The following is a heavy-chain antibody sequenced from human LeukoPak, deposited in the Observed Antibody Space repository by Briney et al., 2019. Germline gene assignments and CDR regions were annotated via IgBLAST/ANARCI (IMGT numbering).Heavy chain of an antibody. J-gene: IGHJ6*04. CDR1: GFTFSSYG. CDR3: AELGITMIGGV. CDR2: IRYDGSKK. V-gene: IGHV3-30*02. D-gene: IGHD3-10*02. Sequence: GGSLRLSCAASGFTFSSYGMHWVRQAPGKGLEWVAFIRYDGSKKYYADSVKGRFTISRDNSKNTLYLQMNSLRAEDTAVYYCAELGITMIGGVWGKGTTVTISS.